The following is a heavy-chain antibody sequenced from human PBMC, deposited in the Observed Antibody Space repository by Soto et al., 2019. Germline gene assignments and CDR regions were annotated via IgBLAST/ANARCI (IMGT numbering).Heavy chain of an antibody. Sequence: QVQLVQSGAEVKKPGASVKVSCKAPGYTFVNYEINWVRQATGQGLEWLGWMNPHSGDTFYAQNFQGRVTMTRNTSISTAYMELNSLKSEGTAVYYWARQQAMDYWGQGTLVTVSS. CDR3: ARQQAMDY. J-gene: IGHJ4*02. CDR1: GYTFVNYE. CDR2: MNPHSGDT. V-gene: IGHV1-8*01.